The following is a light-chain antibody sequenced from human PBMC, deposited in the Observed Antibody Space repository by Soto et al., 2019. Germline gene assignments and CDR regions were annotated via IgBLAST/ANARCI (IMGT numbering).Light chain of an antibody. Sequence: EIVMTQSPATLSVSPRERATLSCRASQSVSSNLAWYQQKPGQAPRLLIYGASTRATGIPARFSGSGSGTEFTLTLSSLQSEDFSVYYCQQYNNWPRTFGQGTRWIS. CDR3: QQYNNWPRT. CDR1: QSVSSN. J-gene: IGKJ1*01. CDR2: GAS. V-gene: IGKV3-15*01.